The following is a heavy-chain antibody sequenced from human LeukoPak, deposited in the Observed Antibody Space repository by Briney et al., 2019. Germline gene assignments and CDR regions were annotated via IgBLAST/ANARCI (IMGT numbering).Heavy chain of an antibody. J-gene: IGHJ4*02. D-gene: IGHD2-15*01. V-gene: IGHV3-21*01. CDR2: ITTSSSYM. CDR3: ARGSF. Sequence: PGGSLRLSCAASGFAFSTYNMNWVRLAPGKGLEWVSSITTSSSYMSYADSVKGRFTISRDNAKNSLYLQMNSLRAEDTAVYYCARGSFWGQGTLVTVSS. CDR1: GFAFSTYN.